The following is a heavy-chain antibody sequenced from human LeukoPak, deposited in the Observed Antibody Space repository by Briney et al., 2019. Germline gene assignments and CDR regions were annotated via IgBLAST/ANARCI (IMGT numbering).Heavy chain of an antibody. D-gene: IGHD4-17*01. CDR2: ISSSSSTI. J-gene: IGHJ3*02. V-gene: IGHV3-48*01. CDR3: ASHGYGDYGAFDI. Sequence: PGGSLRLSCAASGFTFSSYSMNWVRQAPGKGLEWVSYISSSSSTIYYADSAKGRFTISRDNAKNSLYLQMNSLRAEDTAVYYCASHGYGDYGAFDIWGQGTMVTVSS. CDR1: GFTFSSYS.